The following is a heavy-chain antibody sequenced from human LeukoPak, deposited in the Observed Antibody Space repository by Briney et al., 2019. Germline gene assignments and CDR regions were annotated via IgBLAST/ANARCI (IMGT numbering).Heavy chain of an antibody. D-gene: IGHD3-9*01. J-gene: IGHJ4*02. CDR2: IRYDGSTK. CDR3: AKGGPLYYDILTGYYDY. Sequence: PGGSLRLSCAASGCTFSSYDMRWVRQAPGKGLEWVAFIRYDGSTKYYADSVKGRFTISRDNSKNTLYLQMNSLRAEDTAVYYCAKGGPLYYDILTGYYDYWGQGTLVTVSS. V-gene: IGHV3-30*02. CDR1: GCTFSSYD.